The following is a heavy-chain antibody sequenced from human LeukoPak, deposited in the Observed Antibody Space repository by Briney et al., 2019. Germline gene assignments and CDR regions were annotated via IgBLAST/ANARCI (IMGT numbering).Heavy chain of an antibody. CDR1: GGTFSSYA. Sequence: SVKVSCKASGGTFSSYAISWVRQAPGQGLEWMGRIIPILGIANYAQKFQGRVTITADKSPSTAYMELSSLRSEDTAVYYCAVGDYCGGDCYPIDYWGQGTLVTVSS. D-gene: IGHD2-21*02. CDR3: AVGDYCGGDCYPIDY. CDR2: IIPILGIA. J-gene: IGHJ4*02. V-gene: IGHV1-69*04.